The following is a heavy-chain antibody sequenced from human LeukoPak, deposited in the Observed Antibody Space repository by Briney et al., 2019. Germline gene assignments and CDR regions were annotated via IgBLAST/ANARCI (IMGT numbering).Heavy chain of an antibody. D-gene: IGHD2-2*01. J-gene: IGHJ4*02. Sequence: GGSLRLSCAASGFTFSSYAMRWVRQAPGKGLEWVSAISTNGGSTYYADSVRGRFTVSRENAMNTLYLQMNSLRAEDTAVYYCAKDRYCSSTTCSRYFDYWGQGTLVTVSS. CDR2: ISTNGGST. V-gene: IGHV3-23*01. CDR1: GFTFSSYA. CDR3: AKDRYCSSTTCSRYFDY.